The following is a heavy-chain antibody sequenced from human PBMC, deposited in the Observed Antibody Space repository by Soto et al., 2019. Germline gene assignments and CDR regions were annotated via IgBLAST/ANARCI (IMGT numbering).Heavy chain of an antibody. D-gene: IGHD3-22*01. CDR1: GFTFSRYG. CDR3: ARAGHDSSGYYYGGLDY. Sequence: GGALRLSCAASGFTFSRYGMHWVRQAPGKGLEWVAVIWTDGSYEYYADSVMGRFTISRDNSKNTLYLQMNSLRAEDTAVYYCARAGHDSSGYYYGGLDYWGPGTLVTVSS. CDR2: IWTDGSYE. J-gene: IGHJ4*02. V-gene: IGHV3-33*01.